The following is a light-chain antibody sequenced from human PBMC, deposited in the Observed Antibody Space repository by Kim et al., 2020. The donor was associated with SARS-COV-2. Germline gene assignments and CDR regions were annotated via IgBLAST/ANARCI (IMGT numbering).Light chain of an antibody. V-gene: IGLV7-43*01. J-gene: IGLJ3*02. CDR2: STN. CDR1: TAAVTSKYY. CDR3: LLYYGGAQV. Sequence: PGWTGALPCAYSTAAVTSKYYPHWFQQNPGQAPRALFYSTNHQHSWTPARFSGSLLGGKAALTLSGAQPEDEAEYYCLLYYGGAQVFGGGTKLIVL.